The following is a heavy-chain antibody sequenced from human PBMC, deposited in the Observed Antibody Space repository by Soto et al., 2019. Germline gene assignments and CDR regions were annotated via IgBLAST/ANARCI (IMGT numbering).Heavy chain of an antibody. CDR3: TKPVLRYARYMDV. Sequence: ASVKVSCKASGYTFTNYYIHWVRQAPGQGLEWMGIINPSGGSTSYAQKFQGRVTMTRDTSTSTVYMELSSLRSEDTAMYYCTKPVLRYARYMDVWGKGTTVTVSS. V-gene: IGHV1-46*03. D-gene: IGHD3-9*01. J-gene: IGHJ6*03. CDR1: GYTFTNYY. CDR2: INPSGGST.